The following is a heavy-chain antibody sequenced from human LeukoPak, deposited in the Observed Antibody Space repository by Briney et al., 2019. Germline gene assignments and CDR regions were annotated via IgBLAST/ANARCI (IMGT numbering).Heavy chain of an antibody. CDR2: IWFDGTNE. J-gene: IGHJ4*02. CDR1: GFTFSDYD. D-gene: IGHD3-9*01. CDR3: AKFNDILTGYFDY. V-gene: IGHV3-30*02. Sequence: PGGSLILSCAASGFTFSDYDMHWVRQAPGKGLEWVTYIWFDGTNEYYADSVKGRFTISRDNSKNTLYLQMNSLRAEDTAVYFCAKFNDILTGYFDYWGQGTLVTVSS.